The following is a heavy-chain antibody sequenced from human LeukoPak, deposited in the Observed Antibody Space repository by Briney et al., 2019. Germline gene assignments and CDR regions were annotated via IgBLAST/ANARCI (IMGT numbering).Heavy chain of an antibody. V-gene: IGHV3-48*03. D-gene: IGHD6-19*01. CDR2: IRRCGSTI. J-gene: IGHJ6*04. CDR3: AREWKQWLVPSYYYYGMDV. Sequence: GGSLTLSCATSGFTFSSYEMNWVRQPPGTGLGWVSFIRRCGSTIYYANSVKGRFTISRDNAKNSLYLQMNSLRAEDTAVYYCAREWKQWLVPSYYYYGMDVWGKGTTVTVSS. CDR1: GFTFSSYE.